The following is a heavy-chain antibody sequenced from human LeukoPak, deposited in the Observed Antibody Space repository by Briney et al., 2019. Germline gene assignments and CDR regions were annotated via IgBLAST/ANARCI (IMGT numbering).Heavy chain of an antibody. CDR1: GGSLNVNY. CDR3: ARRVHSSSWSSYFDY. CDR2: GDHSGGT. Sequence: SETLSLTCAVYGGSLNVNYWSWIRQPPGKGLEWIGEGDHSGGTKYNPSLKSRVTISADSSKNQFSLKLSSVTAADTAVYYCARRVHSSSWSSYFDYWGQETLVTVSS. D-gene: IGHD6-13*01. V-gene: IGHV4-34*01. J-gene: IGHJ4*02.